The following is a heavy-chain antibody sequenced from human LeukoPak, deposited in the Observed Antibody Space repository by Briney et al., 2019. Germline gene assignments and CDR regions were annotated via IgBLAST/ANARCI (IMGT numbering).Heavy chain of an antibody. V-gene: IGHV1-69*13. CDR1: GGTFSSYA. J-gene: IGHJ3*02. CDR3: ATASGGVVGAVDAFDI. Sequence: SVKVSCKASGGTFSSYAISWVRQAPGQGLEWMGGIIPIFSTANYAQKFQGRVTITADESTSTAYMELSSLRSEDTAVYYCATASGGVVGAVDAFDIWGQGTMVTVSS. D-gene: IGHD1-26*01. CDR2: IIPIFSTA.